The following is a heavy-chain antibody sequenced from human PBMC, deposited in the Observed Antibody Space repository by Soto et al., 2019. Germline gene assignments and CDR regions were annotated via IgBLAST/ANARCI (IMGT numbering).Heavy chain of an antibody. CDR3: ARDLRQLLSHNYYYYYLDV. V-gene: IGHV3-11*01. CDR2: IGSSGLSV. Sequence: QVHLVESGGGLVKPGGSLRLSCAASGFTFSDYQMSWIRQAPGKGLEWVSYIGSSGLSVYYEDSVKGRFTISRDNANNSLYLEMNSLRADDSAVYYCARDLRQLLSHNYYYYYLDVWGKGTTVSVSS. CDR1: GFTFSDYQ. J-gene: IGHJ6*03. D-gene: IGHD2-2*01.